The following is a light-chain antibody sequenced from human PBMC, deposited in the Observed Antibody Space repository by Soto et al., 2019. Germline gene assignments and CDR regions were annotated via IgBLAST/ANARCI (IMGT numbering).Light chain of an antibody. J-gene: IGKJ4*01. V-gene: IGKV3-11*01. CDR3: QQRSNWPLN. CDR1: QSVSSY. Sequence: EIVLTQSPATLSLSPGERATLSCRASQSVSSYLAWYQQKPGQAPRLLIYDASNRATGIPARFSGSGSGTAVPLTISSLEPEDFAVYYCQQRSNWPLNFGGGTKVEIK. CDR2: DAS.